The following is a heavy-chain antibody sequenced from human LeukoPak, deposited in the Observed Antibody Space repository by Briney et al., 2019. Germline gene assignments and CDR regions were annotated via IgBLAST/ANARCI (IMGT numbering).Heavy chain of an antibody. V-gene: IGHV3-33*01. Sequence: GGSLRLSCAASGFTFSSYGMHWVRQAPGKGLEWVAVLWSDGSNKYYADSVKGRFTISRDNSKNTLYLQMSSLRAEDTAVFYCARDNFGFDYWGQGTLVTVSS. CDR1: GFTFSSYG. D-gene: IGHD1-20*01. CDR3: ARDNFGFDY. CDR2: LWSDGSNK. J-gene: IGHJ4*02.